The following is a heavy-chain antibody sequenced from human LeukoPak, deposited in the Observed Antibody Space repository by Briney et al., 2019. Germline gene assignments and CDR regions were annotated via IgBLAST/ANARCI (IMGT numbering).Heavy chain of an antibody. CDR2: IRSKTYGGTP. CDR1: GFTVSSNF. CDR3: TRDVTGYFDS. D-gene: IGHD1-20*01. V-gene: IGHV3-49*04. Sequence: GGSLRLSCAASGFTVSSNFMSWVRQAPGKGLEWVGFIRSKTYGGTPEYAASVKGRFTISRDDSKSIAYLQMNSLKTEDTAVYYCTRDVTGYFDSWGQGTLVTVSS. J-gene: IGHJ4*02.